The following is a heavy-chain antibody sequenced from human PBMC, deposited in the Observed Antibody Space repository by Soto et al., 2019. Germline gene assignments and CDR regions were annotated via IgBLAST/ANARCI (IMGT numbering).Heavy chain of an antibody. J-gene: IGHJ4*02. D-gene: IGHD2-15*01. V-gene: IGHV3-13*04. CDR3: AREGCSGGSCPADY. CDR1: GFIFRSYA. Sequence: EVQLVESGGGLVQPGGSLRLSCAASGFIFRSYAMYWVRQASGKGLEWVSVIDTIGDTYYAGSVEGRFTISRENAKNSLYLQMNSLRAGDTAVYYCAREGCSGGSCPADYWGQGTLVTVSS. CDR2: IDTIGDT.